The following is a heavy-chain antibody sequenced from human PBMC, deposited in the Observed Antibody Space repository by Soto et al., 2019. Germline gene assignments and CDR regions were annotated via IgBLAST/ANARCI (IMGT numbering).Heavy chain of an antibody. Sequence: PVGSVRLSCAASGFTFSSNAMSWVRQAPGKGLEWVSVITNTGGDTLYADSVKGRFTISRDNSKNTLYLQMNSLRAEDTAIYYCARASGESYPGSRVFDSWGQGTRVTVSS. CDR2: ITNTGGDT. D-gene: IGHD3-10*01. J-gene: IGHJ4*02. CDR1: GFTFSSNA. V-gene: IGHV3-23*01. CDR3: ARASGESYPGSRVFDS.